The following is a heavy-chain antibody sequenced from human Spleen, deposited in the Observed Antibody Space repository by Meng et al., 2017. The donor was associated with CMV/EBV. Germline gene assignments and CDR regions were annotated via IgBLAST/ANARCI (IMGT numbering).Heavy chain of an antibody. CDR3: ATNSGNTRHYVN. D-gene: IGHD5-12*01. CDR1: GYTFTSYD. J-gene: IGHJ3*01. Sequence: ASVKVSCKASGYTFTSYDINWVRQATGQGLEWMGWMNPNSGNTGFAQKLQGRVTMTRNTSINTAYMELSSLRSDDTAVYFCATNSGNTRHYVNWGQGTMVTVSS. CDR2: MNPNSGNT. V-gene: IGHV1-8*01.